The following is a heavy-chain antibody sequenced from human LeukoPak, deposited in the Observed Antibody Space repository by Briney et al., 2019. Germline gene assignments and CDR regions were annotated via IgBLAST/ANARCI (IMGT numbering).Heavy chain of an antibody. J-gene: IGHJ4*02. Sequence: GGSLRLSCAASGFTFSSYAMSWVRQAPGKGLEWVSAISGSGGSTYYADSVKGRFTISRDNSKNTLYLQMNSLRAEDTAVYYCAKGIALYDFWSGFQGGPLDYWGQGTLVTVSS. D-gene: IGHD3-3*01. CDR2: ISGSGGST. V-gene: IGHV3-23*01. CDR1: GFTFSSYA. CDR3: AKGIALYDFWSGFQGGPLDY.